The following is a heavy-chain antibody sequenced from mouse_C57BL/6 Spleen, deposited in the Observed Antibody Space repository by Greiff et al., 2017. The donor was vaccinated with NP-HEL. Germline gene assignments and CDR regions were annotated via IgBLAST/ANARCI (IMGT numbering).Heavy chain of an antibody. CDR3: ARQGYYYGSYAMDY. J-gene: IGHJ4*01. Sequence: EVKVEESGGGLVQPGGSLKLSCAASGFTFSDYYMYWVRQTPEKRLEWVAYISNGGGSTYYPDTVKGRFTISRDNAKNTLYLQMSRLKSDDTAMYYCARQGYYYGSYAMDYWGQGTSVTVSS. V-gene: IGHV5-12*01. CDR1: GFTFSDYY. D-gene: IGHD1-1*01. CDR2: ISNGGGST.